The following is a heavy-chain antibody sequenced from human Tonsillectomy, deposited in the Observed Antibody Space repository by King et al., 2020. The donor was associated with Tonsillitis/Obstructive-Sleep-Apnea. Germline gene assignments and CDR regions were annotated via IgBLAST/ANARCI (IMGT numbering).Heavy chain of an antibody. D-gene: IGHD2-2*01. V-gene: IGHV3-9*01. CDR2: ISWNSGSI. CDR1: GFTFDDYA. Sequence: VQLVESGGGLVQPGRSLRLSCAASGFTFDDYAMHWVRQAPGKGLEWVSGISWNSGSIGYADSVKGRFTISRDNAKNSLYLQMNSLRDEDTALYYCAKDSTSHPLGDYYYYMDVWGNGTTVTASS. CDR3: AKDSTSHPLGDYYYYMDV. J-gene: IGHJ6*03.